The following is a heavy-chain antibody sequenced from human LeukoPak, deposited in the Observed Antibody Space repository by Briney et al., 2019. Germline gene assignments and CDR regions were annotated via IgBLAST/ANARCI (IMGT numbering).Heavy chain of an antibody. Sequence: PSETLSLTCAVYGGSFSGYYWSWIRQPPGKGLEWIGYIYYSGSTNYNPSLKSRVTISVDTSKNQFSLKLSSVTAADTAVYYCAEGGSYFDYWGQGTLVTVSS. CDR2: IYYSGST. CDR3: AEGGSYFDY. V-gene: IGHV4-59*01. CDR1: GGSFSGYY. D-gene: IGHD1-26*01. J-gene: IGHJ4*02.